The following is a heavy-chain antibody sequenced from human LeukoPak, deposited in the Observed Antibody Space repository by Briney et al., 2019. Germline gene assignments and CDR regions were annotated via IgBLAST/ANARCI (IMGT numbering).Heavy chain of an antibody. CDR2: IYSGGNT. Sequence: SETLSLTCSVSGGSINTYYWSWIRQPPGKGLEWIGYIYSGGNTNYNPSLKSRITISVDTSKSQFSLRLSSVTAADTAVYYCARHYQATPGIVVVPPPLYFDYWGQGSLVTVSS. CDR3: ARHYQATPGIVVVPPPLYFDY. J-gene: IGHJ4*02. CDR1: GGSINTYY. D-gene: IGHD2-2*01. V-gene: IGHV4-59*01.